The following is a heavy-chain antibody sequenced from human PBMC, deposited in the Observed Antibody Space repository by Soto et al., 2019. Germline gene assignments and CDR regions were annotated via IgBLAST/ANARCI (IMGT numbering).Heavy chain of an antibody. J-gene: IGHJ4*02. V-gene: IGHV3-21*01. Sequence: EVQLVESGGGLVKPGGSLRLSCAASGFTFSDYSINWVRQAPGKGLEWVSVISSSSNYIYYADSVKGRFTISSDNAKNSLYLQLNSPRAEDTAVYYCSRAGGTTTTCPLFDYWGQGTLVTVSS. D-gene: IGHD2-2*01. CDR3: SRAGGTTTTCPLFDY. CDR2: ISSSSNYI. CDR1: GFTFSDYS.